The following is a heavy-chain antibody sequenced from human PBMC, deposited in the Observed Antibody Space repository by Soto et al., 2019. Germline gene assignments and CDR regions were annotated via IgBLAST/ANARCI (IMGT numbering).Heavy chain of an antibody. Sequence: RGSLRLSCAASGFTFSSYGMHWVRQAPGKGLEWVAVIWYDGSNKYYADSVKGRFTISRDNSKNTLYLQMNSLRAEDTAVYYCARDQTSGYDLWPNNFDYRGQGTLVTVSS. CDR1: GFTFSSYG. CDR3: ARDQTSGYDLWPNNFDY. D-gene: IGHD5-12*01. V-gene: IGHV3-33*01. CDR2: IWYDGSNK. J-gene: IGHJ4*02.